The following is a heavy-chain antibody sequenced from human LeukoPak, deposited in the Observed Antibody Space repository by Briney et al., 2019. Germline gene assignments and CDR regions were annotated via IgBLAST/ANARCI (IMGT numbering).Heavy chain of an antibody. CDR2: ISSSSSYI. V-gene: IGHV3-21*01. CDR1: GFTFSSYA. CDR3: AREYCSGGSCQWGY. Sequence: GGSLRLSCAASGFTFSSYAMSWVRQAPGKGLEWVSSISSSSSYIYYADSVKGRFTISRDNAKNSLYLQMNSLRAEDTAVYYCAREYCSGGSCQWGYWGQGTLVTVSS. J-gene: IGHJ4*02. D-gene: IGHD2-15*01.